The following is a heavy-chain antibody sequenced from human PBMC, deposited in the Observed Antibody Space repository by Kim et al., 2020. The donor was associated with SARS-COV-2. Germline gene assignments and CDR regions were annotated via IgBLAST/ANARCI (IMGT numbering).Heavy chain of an antibody. V-gene: IGHV3-74*01. D-gene: IGHD5-18*01. CDR3: ARAGYYRFDY. Sequence: GGSLRLSCAASGFTFSNSWLHWVRQSPGKELVWVSRINSDGTTINYADSVKGRFTISRYNAKNTLYLQMISLRDEDTAVYYCARAGYYRFDYWGQGTPVTVSS. CDR2: INSDGTTI. CDR1: GFTFSNSW. J-gene: IGHJ4*02.